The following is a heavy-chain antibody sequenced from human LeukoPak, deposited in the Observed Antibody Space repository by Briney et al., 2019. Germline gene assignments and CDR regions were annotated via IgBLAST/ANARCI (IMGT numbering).Heavy chain of an antibody. V-gene: IGHV3-9*01. D-gene: IGHD6-19*01. CDR3: AKAVSSGTGTYYFDY. CDR1: GFTFDDCA. Sequence: HPGRSLRLSCAASGFTFDDCAMHWVRHAPGKGLEWVSGISWNSATIDYADSVKGRFSISRDNSKNYLYLQMNSLRAEDTAFYYCAKAVSSGTGTYYFDYWGQGTLVTVSS. J-gene: IGHJ4*02. CDR2: ISWNSATI.